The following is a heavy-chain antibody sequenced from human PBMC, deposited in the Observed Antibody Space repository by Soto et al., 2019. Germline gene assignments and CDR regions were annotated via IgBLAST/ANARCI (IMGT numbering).Heavy chain of an antibody. V-gene: IGHV4-59*08. Sequence: PSETLSLTCTVSGGSISSYYWSWIRQPPGKGLEWIGYIYYSGSTNYNPSLKGRVTMSVDTSKNQFSLELSSVTAADTAVYYCARRRYADWAFDYWGQGTLVTVSS. CDR1: GGSISSYY. CDR3: ARRRYADWAFDY. D-gene: IGHD3-9*01. J-gene: IGHJ4*02. CDR2: IYYSGST.